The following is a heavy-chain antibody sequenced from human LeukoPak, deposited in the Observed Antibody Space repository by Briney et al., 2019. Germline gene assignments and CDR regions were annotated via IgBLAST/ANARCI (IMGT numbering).Heavy chain of an antibody. J-gene: IGHJ4*02. CDR3: VSFYETY. CDR2: VNSDGSWT. V-gene: IGHV3-74*01. CDR1: GNYW. D-gene: IGHD2/OR15-2a*01. Sequence: GGSLRPSCAASGNYWMHWVRQVPGKGLVWVSHVNSDGSWTSYADSVKGRFTISKDNAKNTVYLQMNSLRAEDTAVYYCVSFYETYWGRGTLVTVSS.